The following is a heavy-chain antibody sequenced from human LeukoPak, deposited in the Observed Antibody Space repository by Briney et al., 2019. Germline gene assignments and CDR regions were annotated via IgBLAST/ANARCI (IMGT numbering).Heavy chain of an antibody. CDR2: INHSGST. D-gene: IGHD6-19*01. V-gene: IGHV4-34*01. J-gene: IGHJ3*02. CDR1: GGSFSGYY. Sequence: SETLSLTCAVYGGSFSGYYWSWIRQPPGKGLERIGEINHSGSTNYNPSLKSRVTISVDTSKNQFSLKLSSVTAADTAVYYCASSSGRGAFDIWGQGTMVTVSS. CDR3: ASSSGRGAFDI.